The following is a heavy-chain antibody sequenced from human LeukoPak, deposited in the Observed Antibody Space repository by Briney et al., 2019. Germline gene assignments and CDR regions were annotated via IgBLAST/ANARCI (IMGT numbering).Heavy chain of an antibody. CDR1: GITLSHYA. D-gene: IGHD3-16*01. V-gene: IGHV3-23*01. Sequence: GGSLRLSCAASGITLSHYAMSWVRQAPGKGLEWVSAISGSGGNIYHADFVKGRFTISRDNHKNTLYLQMNSLGVEDTAVYYCASGGVVYGACCVFWGEGTLVTVSS. CDR2: ISGSGGNI. CDR3: ASGGVVYGACCVF. J-gene: IGHJ1*01.